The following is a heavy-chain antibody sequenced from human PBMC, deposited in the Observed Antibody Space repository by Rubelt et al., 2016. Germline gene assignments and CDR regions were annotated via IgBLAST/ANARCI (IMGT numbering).Heavy chain of an antibody. Sequence: QLQLQESGPGLVKPSETLSLTCTVSGGSISSSNYYWGWIRQPPGKGLEWIGSIYYSGSTYYNPSLKSRVTISVDTSKNQVSRKLSSVTAGDTAVYYCARQSAVGTAEIDYWGQGTLVTVAS. J-gene: IGHJ4*02. CDR1: GGSISSSNYY. CDR2: IYYSGST. V-gene: IGHV4-39*01. D-gene: IGHD2-21*02. CDR3: ARQSAVGTAEIDY.